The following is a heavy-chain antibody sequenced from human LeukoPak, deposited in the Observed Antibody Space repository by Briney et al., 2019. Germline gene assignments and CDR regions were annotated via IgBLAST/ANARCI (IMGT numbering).Heavy chain of an antibody. Sequence: PGGSLRLSCAASGFTFSSYAMHWVRQAPGKGLEWVAVISYDGSNKYYADSVKGRFTISRDNSKNTLYLQMNSLRAEDTAVYYCARERYYDILTGSRILDYWGQGTLVTVSS. CDR3: ARERYYDILTGSRILDY. CDR2: ISYDGSNK. CDR1: GFTFSSYA. D-gene: IGHD3-9*01. V-gene: IGHV3-30-3*01. J-gene: IGHJ4*02.